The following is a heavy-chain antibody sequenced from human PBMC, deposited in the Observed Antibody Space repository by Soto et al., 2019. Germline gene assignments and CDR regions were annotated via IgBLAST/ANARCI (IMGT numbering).Heavy chain of an antibody. D-gene: IGHD1-26*01. CDR3: VREDMSGTYYFDA. J-gene: IGHJ4*02. V-gene: IGHV4-61*01. CDR1: RGSVSSQTHF. Sequence: QVQLQESGPGLLKPSETLSPTCTVTRGSVSSQTHFWTWIRQPPGKGLEWIGYKYYSGISNYNPSLPSRVTISVDTSKHQFSLRLTSVTAADTAVYFCVREDMSGTYYFDAWGQGALVTVSS. CDR2: KYYSGIS.